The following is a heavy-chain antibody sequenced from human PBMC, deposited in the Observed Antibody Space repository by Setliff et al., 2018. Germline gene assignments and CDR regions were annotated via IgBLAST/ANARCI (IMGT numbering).Heavy chain of an antibody. CDR1: GYTFTSYG. CDR3: ARDYYGSGNDAFDI. Sequence: ASVKVSCKASGYTFTSYGISWVRQAPGQGLEWMGWISAYNGNTNYAQKLQGRVTMTTDTSTSTAYMELRSLRSDDTAVYSCARDYYGSGNDAFDIWGQGTMVTVSS. J-gene: IGHJ3*02. CDR2: ISAYNGNT. V-gene: IGHV1-18*01. D-gene: IGHD3-10*01.